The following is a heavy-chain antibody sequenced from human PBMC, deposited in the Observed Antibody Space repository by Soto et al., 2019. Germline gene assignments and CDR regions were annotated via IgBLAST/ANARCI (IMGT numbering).Heavy chain of an antibody. D-gene: IGHD6-6*01. V-gene: IGHV1-46*01. CDR2: INPSGGST. Sequence: ASVKVSCKASGYTFTSYYMHWVRQAPGQGLEWMGIINPSGGSTSYAQKFQGRVTMARDTSTSTVYMELSSLRSEDTAVYYCAREVWYSSSSAANYYYYGMDVWGQGTTVTVSS. CDR3: AREVWYSSSSAANYYYYGMDV. J-gene: IGHJ6*02. CDR1: GYTFTSYY.